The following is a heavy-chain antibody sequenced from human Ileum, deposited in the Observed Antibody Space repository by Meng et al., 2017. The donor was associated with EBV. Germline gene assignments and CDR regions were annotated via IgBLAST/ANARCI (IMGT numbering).Heavy chain of an antibody. CDR3: AKNGEKYFEY. V-gene: IGHV4-4*02. CDR2: MSDSGIT. CDR1: GGSISVINW. J-gene: IGHJ4*02. Sequence: QVQLQGSGPGLGNPSGTLSLTCAVSGGSISVINWWSWVRQSPEKGLEWIGEMSDSGITHYNPSLKSRVTISADKSNNQFSLKLTSVTSADTAVYFCAKNGEKYFEYWGQGTLVTVSS.